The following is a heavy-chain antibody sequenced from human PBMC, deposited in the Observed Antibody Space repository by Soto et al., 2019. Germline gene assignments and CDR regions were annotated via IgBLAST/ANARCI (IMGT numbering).Heavy chain of an antibody. CDR1: GFTFSSYS. CDR3: ALVTAYSSSWYVVDP. J-gene: IGHJ5*02. D-gene: IGHD6-13*01. Sequence: GGSLRLSCAASGFTFSSYSMNWVRQAPGKGLEWVSYISSSSSTIYYADSVKGRFTISRDNAKNSLYLQMNSLRDEDTAVYYCALVTAYSSSWYVVDPWGQGTLVTVSS. CDR2: ISSSSSTI. V-gene: IGHV3-48*02.